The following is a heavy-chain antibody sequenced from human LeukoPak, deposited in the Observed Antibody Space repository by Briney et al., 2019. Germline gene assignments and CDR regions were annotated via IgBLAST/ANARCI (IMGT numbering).Heavy chain of an antibody. J-gene: IGHJ6*02. CDR3: ARVLGGFPYYYGMDV. CDR1: GFTFSNYA. CDR2: VSGSGANT. V-gene: IGHV3-23*01. Sequence: GGSLRLSCAASGFTFSNYAINWARQAPGKGLEWVSAVSGSGANTHYADSVKGRFTISRDNSKDTLYLQMNRLRVEDTAVYFCARVLGGFPYYYGMDVWGQGTTVAVSS. D-gene: IGHD3-10*01.